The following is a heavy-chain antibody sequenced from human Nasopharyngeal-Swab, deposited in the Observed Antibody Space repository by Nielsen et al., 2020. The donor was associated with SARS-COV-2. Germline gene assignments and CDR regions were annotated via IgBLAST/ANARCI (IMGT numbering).Heavy chain of an antibody. CDR3: AKGRTYCSGTSCFSFDS. V-gene: IGHV3-23*01. J-gene: IGHJ4*02. CDR2: LSLSGGGT. Sequence: GESLKISCAASGFTFSSYAMSWVRQAPGKGLECVSGLSLSGGGTYYADSVKGRFTISRDNSKDTLNLQMHSLRAEDTAVYYCAKGRTYCSGTSCFSFDSWGQGTMVTVSS. CDR1: GFTFSSYA. D-gene: IGHD2-2*01.